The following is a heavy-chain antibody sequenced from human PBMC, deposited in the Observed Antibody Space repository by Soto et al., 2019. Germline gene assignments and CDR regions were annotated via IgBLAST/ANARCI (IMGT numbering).Heavy chain of an antibody. V-gene: IGHV4-39*01. CDR2: IYYAGDT. D-gene: IGHD3-3*01. Sequence: SETLSLTCTVSGGSISSSSYYWGWVRQSPGKGLEWIGSIYYAGDTQYNPSLKSRVTLSMDRSNNQFSLKVTSVTAADTAVYYCARQDATMGYYAFWSGFPVAHWGQGALVTVSS. J-gene: IGHJ4*02. CDR1: GGSISSSSYY. CDR3: ARQDATMGYYAFWSGFPVAH.